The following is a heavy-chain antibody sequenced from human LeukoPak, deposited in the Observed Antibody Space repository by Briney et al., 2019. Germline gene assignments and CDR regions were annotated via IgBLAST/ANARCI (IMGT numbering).Heavy chain of an antibody. Sequence: KSSETLSLICTVSGGSISSYYWSWIRQPPGKGLEWIGYIYYSGSTNYNPSLKSRVTISVDTSKNQFPLKLSSVTAADTAVYYCVRVVALGAAGYYFDYWGQGSLVTVSS. CDR1: GGSISSYY. D-gene: IGHD6-13*01. J-gene: IGHJ4*02. V-gene: IGHV4-59*01. CDR2: IYYSGST. CDR3: VRVVALGAAGYYFDY.